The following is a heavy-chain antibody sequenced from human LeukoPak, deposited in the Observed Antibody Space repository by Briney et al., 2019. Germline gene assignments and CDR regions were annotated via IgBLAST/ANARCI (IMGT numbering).Heavy chain of an antibody. V-gene: IGHV1-3*01. Sequence: GASVKVSCTASGYTFTSYAMHWVRQAPGQRLEWMGWINAGNGNTKYSQKFQGRVTITRDTSASTAYMELSSLRSEDTAVYYCASEVVATIGAWFDPWGQGTLVTVSS. J-gene: IGHJ5*02. CDR2: INAGNGNT. CDR1: GYTFTSYA. CDR3: ASEVVATIGAWFDP. D-gene: IGHD5-12*01.